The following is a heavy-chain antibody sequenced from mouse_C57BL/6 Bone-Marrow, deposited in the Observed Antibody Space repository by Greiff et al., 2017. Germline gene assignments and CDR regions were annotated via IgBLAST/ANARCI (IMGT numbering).Heavy chain of an antibody. CDR2: IDPSDSET. V-gene: IGHV1-52*01. Sequence: QVQLQQPGAELVRPGSSVKLSCKASGYTFPSYWMHWVQQRPIQGLEWIGNIDPSDSETHYNQKFKDKATLTVDKSSSTAYMQLSSLTSEDSAVYYCARQIYYGYDDAMDYWGQGGSVTVSS. CDR3: ARQIYYGYDDAMDY. CDR1: GYTFPSYW. J-gene: IGHJ4*01. D-gene: IGHD2-2*01.